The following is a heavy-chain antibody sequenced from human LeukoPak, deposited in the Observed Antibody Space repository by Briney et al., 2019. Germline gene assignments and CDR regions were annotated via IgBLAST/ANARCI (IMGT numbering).Heavy chain of an antibody. J-gene: IGHJ4*02. CDR2: ISSSGGTT. CDR3: VKTPSGWHLLDY. D-gene: IGHD6-19*01. Sequence: GGSLRLSCSASGFTFSSHAMHWVRQAPGQGLEYVSAISSSGGTTYYADSVKGRFTISRDNSKDTLYLQMSSLRAEDTAVYYCVKTPSGWHLLDYWGQGTLVTVSS. CDR1: GFTFSSHA. V-gene: IGHV3-64D*06.